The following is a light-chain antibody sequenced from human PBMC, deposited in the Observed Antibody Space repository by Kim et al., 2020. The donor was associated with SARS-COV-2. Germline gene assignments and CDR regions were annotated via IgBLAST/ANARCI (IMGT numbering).Light chain of an antibody. CDR2: DDS. V-gene: IGLV3-21*03. J-gene: IGLJ2*01. Sequence: PGKEARVSCGDTSIGSKSVHCYQRKSGQAPVLVIYDDSDRPSGIPERFSGSNSGNTATLPISRVEAGDEADYYCRVWDSSSDHRVVFGGGTKVTVL. CDR3: RVWDSSSDHRVV. CDR1: SIGSKS.